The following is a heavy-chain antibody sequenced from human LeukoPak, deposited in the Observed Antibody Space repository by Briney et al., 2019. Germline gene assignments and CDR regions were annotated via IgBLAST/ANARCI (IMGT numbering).Heavy chain of an antibody. J-gene: IGHJ4*02. D-gene: IGHD5-18*01. CDR2: ISSSRNYI. V-gene: IGHV3-21*04. Sequence: GRSLRLSCAASGFTFSSYNVNWVRQAPGKGLEWVSSISSSRNYIYYADSVKGRFTISRDNAKNSLYLQMNSLRAEDTAVYYCARDRSEYSFDYWGQGTLVTVSS. CDR3: ARDRSEYSFDY. CDR1: GFTFSSYN.